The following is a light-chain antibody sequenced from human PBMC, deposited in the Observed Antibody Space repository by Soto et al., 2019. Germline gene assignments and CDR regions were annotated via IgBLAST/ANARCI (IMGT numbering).Light chain of an antibody. CDR2: GVS. CDR3: QQYGDSPLT. CDR1: QSVTSSY. Sequence: EIVLTQSPGTVSLSPGERATLSCRASQSVTSSYLAWYQQKPGQAPRLLIYGVSSRATGIPDRFSGSGAGTDFTLTISRLEPEDFAVYYCQQYGDSPLTFGGGIKVDIK. J-gene: IGKJ4*01. V-gene: IGKV3-20*01.